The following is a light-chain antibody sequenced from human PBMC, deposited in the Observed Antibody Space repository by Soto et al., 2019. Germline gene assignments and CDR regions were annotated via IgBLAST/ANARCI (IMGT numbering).Light chain of an antibody. CDR2: TAS. J-gene: IGKJ4*01. CDR1: QDINKW. CDR3: QQGKSFPLT. V-gene: IGKV1-12*01. Sequence: DIQMTQSPSSVSASVGDRVTITCRASQDINKWLAWYQQKLGLAPNLVIYTASRLHGGGPSRFSGSASGTDFTLTISSLQPEDVETYYCQQGKSFPLTFGGGTKVDIK.